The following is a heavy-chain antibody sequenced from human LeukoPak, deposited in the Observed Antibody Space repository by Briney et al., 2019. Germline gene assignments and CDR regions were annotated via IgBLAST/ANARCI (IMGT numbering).Heavy chain of an antibody. V-gene: IGHV4-61*02. J-gene: IGHJ4*02. D-gene: IGHD6-13*01. CDR1: GGSISTGSYY. CDR3: ARDLLGSWYFDY. Sequence: SETLSLTCTVSGGSISTGSYYWSWIRQPAGKGLEWIGRIYTSGSTNYNPSLKSRVTISVDTSKNQFSLKLSSVTAADTAVYYCARDLLGSWYFDYWGQGTLVTVSS. CDR2: IYTSGST.